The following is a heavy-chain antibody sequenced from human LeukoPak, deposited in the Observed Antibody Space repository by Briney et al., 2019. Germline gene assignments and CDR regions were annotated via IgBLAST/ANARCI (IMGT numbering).Heavy chain of an antibody. D-gene: IGHD6-19*01. CDR3: ARDRRRATIAVNDAFDI. Sequence: SETLSLTCAVYGGSFSGYYWSWIRQPPGKGLEWIGEINHSGSTNYNPSLKSRVTISVDTSKNQFSLKLSSVTAADTAVYYCARDRRRATIAVNDAFDIWGQGTMVTVSS. V-gene: IGHV4-34*01. CDR2: INHSGST. CDR1: GGSFSGYY. J-gene: IGHJ3*02.